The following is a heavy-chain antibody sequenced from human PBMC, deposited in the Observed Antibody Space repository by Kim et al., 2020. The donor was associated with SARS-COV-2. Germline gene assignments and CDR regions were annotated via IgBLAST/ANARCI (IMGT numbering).Heavy chain of an antibody. J-gene: IGHJ6*02. D-gene: IGHD3-16*01. V-gene: IGHV3-30*18. CDR3: AKDGAYGMDV. Sequence: GGSLRLSCAASGFTFSSYGMHWVRQAPGKGLEWVAVISYDGSNKYYADSVKGRFTISRDNSKNTLYLRMNSLRAEDTAVYYCAKDGAYGMDVWGQGTTVTVSS. CDR2: ISYDGSNK. CDR1: GFTFSSYG.